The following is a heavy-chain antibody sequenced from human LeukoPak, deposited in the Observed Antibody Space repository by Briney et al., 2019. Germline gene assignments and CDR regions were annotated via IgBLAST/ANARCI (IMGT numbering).Heavy chain of an antibody. CDR3: ARQEYCSGGSCYTWFDP. V-gene: IGHV5-51*01. CDR2: IYPADSDI. J-gene: IGHJ5*02. CDR1: GYSINNYW. Sequence: GESLQISCQGSGYSINNYWIGWVRQMPGKGLEWMGIIYPADSDIRYSPSFQGQVTISADKSISTAYLQWSSLKASDTAMYYCARQEYCSGGSCYTWFDPWGRGTLVTVSS. D-gene: IGHD2-15*01.